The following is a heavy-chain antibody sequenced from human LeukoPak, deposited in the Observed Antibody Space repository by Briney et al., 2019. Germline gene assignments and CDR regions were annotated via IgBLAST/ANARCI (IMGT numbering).Heavy chain of an antibody. D-gene: IGHD3-16*02. Sequence: GGSLRLSCAASGFTFSSYTMSWVRQAPGRGLEWVSSITSSSGNMYYADSVKGRITISRDNAKNSLYLQMNSLRAEDTAVYYCATLDYVWGSYRDYWGQGTLVTVSS. CDR1: GFTFSSYT. CDR3: ATLDYVWGSYRDY. CDR2: ITSSSGNM. V-gene: IGHV3-21*01. J-gene: IGHJ4*02.